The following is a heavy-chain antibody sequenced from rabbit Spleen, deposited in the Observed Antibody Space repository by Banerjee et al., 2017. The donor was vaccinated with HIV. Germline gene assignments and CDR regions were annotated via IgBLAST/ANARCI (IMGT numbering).Heavy chain of an antibody. CDR2: IYTGSSGST. D-gene: IGHD7-1*01. Sequence: QSLEESGGDLVKPGASLTLTCTASGFSFSSGYDMCWVRQAPGKGLECIACIYTGSSGSTYYANWVNGRFTISRHNAQNTLYLQLSSLTAADTATYFCVRDQAGYAGYGPYYFNLWGPGTLVTVS. CDR3: VRDQAGYAGYGPYYFNL. J-gene: IGHJ4*01. V-gene: IGHV1S40*01. CDR1: GFSFSSGYD.